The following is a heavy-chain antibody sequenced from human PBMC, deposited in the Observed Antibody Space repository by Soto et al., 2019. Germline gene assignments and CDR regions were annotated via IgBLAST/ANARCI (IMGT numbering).Heavy chain of an antibody. CDR1: GGSFSGYY. CDR2: INHSGST. D-gene: IGHD6-6*01. Sequence: SETLSLTCAVYGGSFSGYYWSWIRQPPGKGLEWIGEINHSGSTNYNPSLKSRVTISVDTSKNQFSLKLSSVTAADTAVYYCARGTTGSIAARPPYYYYGMDVWGQGTTVTVSS. CDR3: ARGTTGSIAARPPYYYYGMDV. V-gene: IGHV4-34*01. J-gene: IGHJ6*02.